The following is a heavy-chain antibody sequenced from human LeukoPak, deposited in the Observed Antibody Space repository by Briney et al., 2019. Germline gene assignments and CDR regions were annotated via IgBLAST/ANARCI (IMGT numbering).Heavy chain of an antibody. J-gene: IGHJ4*02. V-gene: IGHV4-61*01. CDR1: GGSVSSGSYY. Sequence: SETLSLTCTVSGGSVSSGSYYWSWIRQPPGKGLEWIGYIYYSGSTNYNPSLKSRVTISVDTSKNQFSLKLSSVTAADTAVYYCARVTSGDYAFDYWGQGTLVTVSS. D-gene: IGHD2-21*02. CDR3: ARVTSGDYAFDY. CDR2: IYYSGST.